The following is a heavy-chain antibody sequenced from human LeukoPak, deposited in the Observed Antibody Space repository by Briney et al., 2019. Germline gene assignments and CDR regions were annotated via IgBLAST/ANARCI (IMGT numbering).Heavy chain of an antibody. J-gene: IGHJ4*02. CDR3: ARAHYYDSSGLDF. CDR1: GFSFSSYN. Sequence: PGGSLRLSCAASGFSFSSYNMNWVRLTPGKGLEWVSSITSSSTYTFYADSVKGRFTISRDNAKTSLYLQMNSLRAEDTAVYYCARAHYYDSSGLDFWGQGTLVTVSS. V-gene: IGHV3-21*01. CDR2: ITSSSTYT. D-gene: IGHD3-22*01.